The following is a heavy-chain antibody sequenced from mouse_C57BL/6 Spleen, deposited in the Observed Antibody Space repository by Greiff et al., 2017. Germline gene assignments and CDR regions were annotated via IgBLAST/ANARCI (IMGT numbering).Heavy chain of an antibody. CDR2: IYPGDGDT. J-gene: IGHJ3*01. V-gene: IGHV1-82*01. CDR1: GYAFSSSW. Sequence: QVQLQQSGPELVKPGASVKISCKASGYAFSSSWMNWVKQRPGKGLEWIGRIYPGDGDTNYNGKFKGKATLTADKSSSTAYMQLSSLTSEDSAVYCCAYDYDPFAYWGQGTLVTVSA. CDR3: AYDYDPFAY. D-gene: IGHD2-4*01.